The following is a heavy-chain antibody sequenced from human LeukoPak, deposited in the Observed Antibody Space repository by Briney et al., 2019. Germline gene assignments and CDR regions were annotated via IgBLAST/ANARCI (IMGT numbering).Heavy chain of an antibody. CDR3: ARAPCGGDCYAFDI. D-gene: IGHD2-21*02. CDR2: IWYDGSNK. CDR1: GFTFSSYG. V-gene: IGHV3-33*01. Sequence: GGSLRLSCAASGFTFSSYGMHWVRQAPGKGLEWVAVIWYDGSNKYYADSVKGRFTISRDNSKNTLYLQMNSLRAEDTAVYYCARAPCGGDCYAFDIWGQGTMVTVSS. J-gene: IGHJ3*02.